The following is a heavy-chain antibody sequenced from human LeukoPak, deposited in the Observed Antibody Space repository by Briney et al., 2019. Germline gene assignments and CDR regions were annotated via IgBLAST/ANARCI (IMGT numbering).Heavy chain of an antibody. J-gene: IGHJ5*02. V-gene: IGHV1-18*01. CDR2: ISAYNGNT. CDR1: GYTFTSYD. Sequence: ASVKVSCKASGYTFTSYDINWVRQAPGQGLEWMGWISAYNGNTNYAQKLQGRVTMTTDTSTSTAYMELRSLRSDDTAVYYCARDRSGSYHNWFDPWGQGTLVTVSS. CDR3: ARDRSGSYHNWFDP. D-gene: IGHD1-26*01.